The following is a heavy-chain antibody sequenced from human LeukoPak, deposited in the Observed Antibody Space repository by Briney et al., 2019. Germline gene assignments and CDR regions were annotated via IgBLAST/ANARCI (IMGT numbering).Heavy chain of an antibody. V-gene: IGHV3-74*01. CDR1: GFTFSSYW. J-gene: IGHJ2*01. Sequence: SGGSLRLSCAASGFTFSSYWMHWVRQAPGKGLVWVSRISSDGSSTTYADSVKGRFTISRDNAKNTVYLQMNSLRAEDTAVYYCARPSLVAASNCYSDLWGRGTLVTVSS. D-gene: IGHD2-2*01. CDR2: ISSDGSST. CDR3: ARPSLVAASNCYSDL.